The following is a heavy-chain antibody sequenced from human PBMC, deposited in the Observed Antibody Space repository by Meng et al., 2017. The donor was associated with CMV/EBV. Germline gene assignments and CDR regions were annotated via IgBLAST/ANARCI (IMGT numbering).Heavy chain of an antibody. D-gene: IGHD3-3*01. CDR2: ISSSSSYI. V-gene: IGHV3-21*04. J-gene: IGHJ3*02. CDR1: GFTFSSYS. Sequence: GGSLKLSCAASGFTFSSYSMNWVRQAPGKGLEWVSSISSSSSYIYYADSVKGRFTISRDNAKNSLYLQMNSLRAEDTAVYYCARDAKDQHYDFWSGYPDAFDIWGQGTMVTVSS. CDR3: ARDAKDQHYDFWSGYPDAFDI.